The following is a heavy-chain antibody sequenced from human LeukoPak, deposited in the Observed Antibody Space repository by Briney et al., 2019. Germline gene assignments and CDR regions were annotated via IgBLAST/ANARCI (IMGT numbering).Heavy chain of an antibody. Sequence: PSETLSLTCTVSGGSISSYYWSWIRQPPGKGLEWIGYIYYSGSTNHNPSLKSRVTISVDTSKNQFSLKLSSVTAADTAVYYCARFPTPLIAVAGTGAFDIWGQGTMVTVSS. J-gene: IGHJ3*02. CDR2: IYYSGST. V-gene: IGHV4-59*01. CDR1: GGSISSYY. D-gene: IGHD6-19*01. CDR3: ARFPTPLIAVAGTGAFDI.